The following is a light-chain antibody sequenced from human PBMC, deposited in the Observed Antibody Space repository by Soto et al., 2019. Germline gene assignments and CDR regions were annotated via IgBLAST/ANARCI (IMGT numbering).Light chain of an antibody. V-gene: IGLV2-23*01. CDR1: GSDVRTYNL. CDR3: CSYAGDKTYV. Sequence: QSALTQPASVSGSPGQSITISCTVTGSDVRTYNLVSWYQQRPGKVPNLVIYEASKRPSGVSNRFSGSQPGNTASLTVSGLQAEDEADYYCCSYAGDKTYVFGSGTKVTVL. CDR2: EAS. J-gene: IGLJ1*01.